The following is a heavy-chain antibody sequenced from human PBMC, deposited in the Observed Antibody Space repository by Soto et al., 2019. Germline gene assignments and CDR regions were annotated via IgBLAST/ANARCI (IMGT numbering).Heavy chain of an antibody. CDR1: GGSVSSGSYY. CDR2: IYYSGST. D-gene: IGHD6-13*01. J-gene: IGHJ5*02. V-gene: IGHV4-61*01. CDR3: ARDRNVRIAAVGYWFDP. Sequence: SETLSLTCTVSGGSVSSGSYYWSWIRQPPGKGLEWIGYIYYSGSTNYNPTLKSRVTISVDTSKNQFSLKLSSVTAADTAVYYCARDRNVRIAAVGYWFDPWGQGTLVTVSS.